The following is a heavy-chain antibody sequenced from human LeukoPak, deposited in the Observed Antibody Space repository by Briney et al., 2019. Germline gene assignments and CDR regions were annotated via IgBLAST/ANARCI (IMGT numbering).Heavy chain of an antibody. V-gene: IGHV6-1*01. CDR2: AYYRSKWYI. Sequence: SQTLSLTCAISGDSVSGSPAVWNWIRQSPSGGLEWLGRAYYRSKWYIDYAVSVKGRITITPDTSKNQFSLQLNSVTPEDTAVYYCARGAVRRGTNFDYWGQGTLATVSS. J-gene: IGHJ4*02. CDR3: ARGAVRRGTNFDY. CDR1: GDSVSGSPAV. D-gene: IGHD1-1*01.